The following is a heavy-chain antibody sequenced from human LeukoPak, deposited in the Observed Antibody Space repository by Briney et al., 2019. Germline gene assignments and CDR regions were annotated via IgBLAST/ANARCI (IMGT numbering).Heavy chain of an antibody. D-gene: IGHD4-11*01. CDR1: GFTFGSYS. CDR3: ARVVYSHYWPEGMDV. V-gene: IGHV3-48*02. J-gene: IGHJ6*02. Sequence: RPGGSLRLSCVASGFTFGSYSMNWVRQAPGKGLEWVSYISSGSSIMYYADSVKGRFSISRDNAKNSLFLRMDSLRDDDTAVYYCARVVYSHYWPEGMDVWGQGTTVTVSS. CDR2: ISSGSSIM.